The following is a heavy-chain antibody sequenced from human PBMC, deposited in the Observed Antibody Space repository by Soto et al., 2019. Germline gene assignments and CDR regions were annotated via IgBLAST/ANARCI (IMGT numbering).Heavy chain of an antibody. V-gene: IGHV3-15*07. CDR1: GFTFSNAW. CDR3: TTRVILWFGTRVDY. D-gene: IGHD3-10*01. CDR2: IKSKTDGGTT. Sequence: EVQLVESGGGLVQPGGSLRLSCAASGFTFSNAWMNWVRQAPGKGLEWVGRIKSKTDGGTTDYAAPVKGRFTISRDDSKNTLYLQMNSLKTEDTAVYYCTTRVILWFGTRVDYWGQGTLVTVSS. J-gene: IGHJ4*02.